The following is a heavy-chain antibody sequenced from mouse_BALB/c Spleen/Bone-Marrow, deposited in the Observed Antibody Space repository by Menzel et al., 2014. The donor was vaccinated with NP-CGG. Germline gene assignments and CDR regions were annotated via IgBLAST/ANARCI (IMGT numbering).Heavy chain of an antibody. CDR2: IWGDGST. CDR1: GFSLTGYG. CDR3: ARDGGNRAWFAY. D-gene: IGHD2-1*01. Sequence: VQLQQSGPGLVAPSQSLSITCTVSGFSLTGYGVNWVRQPPGKGLEWLGMIWGDGSTDYNSALKSRLSISKDNSKSQVFLKMNRLQTDDTARYYCARDGGNRAWFAYWGQWTLVTVSA. V-gene: IGHV2-6-7*01. J-gene: IGHJ3*01.